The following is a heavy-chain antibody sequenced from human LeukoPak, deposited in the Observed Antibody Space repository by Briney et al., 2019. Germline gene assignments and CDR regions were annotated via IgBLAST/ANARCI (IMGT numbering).Heavy chain of an antibody. J-gene: IGHJ4*02. V-gene: IGHV3-30*18. CDR1: GFTFTNYG. CDR3: AKDRGVRGGSFDC. Sequence: GGSLRLSCAASGFTFTNYGMHWVRQSPGKGLEWVAVISYDGSIKNYAGSVKGRFTISRDNSKNTLYLQTNSLRVEDTAMYYCAKDRGVRGGSFDCRGQGTLVTVSS. CDR2: ISYDGSIK. D-gene: IGHD3-10*01.